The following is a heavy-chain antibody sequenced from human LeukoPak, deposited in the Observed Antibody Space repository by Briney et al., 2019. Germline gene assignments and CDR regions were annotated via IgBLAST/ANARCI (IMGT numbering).Heavy chain of an antibody. J-gene: IGHJ4*02. Sequence: PSETLSLTCTVSGGSISSSSYYWGWIRQPPGKGLEWIGSIYYSGSTYYNPSLKSRVTISVDTSKNQFSLKLSSVTAADTAVYYCAGRPDYYDSSYYYQEGDYWGQGTLVTVSS. CDR3: AGRPDYYDSSYYYQEGDY. V-gene: IGHV4-39*01. CDR1: GGSISSSSYY. CDR2: IYYSGST. D-gene: IGHD3-22*01.